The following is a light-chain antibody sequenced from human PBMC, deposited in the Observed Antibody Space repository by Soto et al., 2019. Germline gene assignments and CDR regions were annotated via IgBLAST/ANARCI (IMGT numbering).Light chain of an antibody. V-gene: IGKV3-20*01. J-gene: IGKJ4*01. CDR2: GTS. CDR1: QSVSRNY. Sequence: RASQSVSRNYLAWYQQNPGQAPRLLIYGTSTRASGIPDRFSGSGSGTDFTLTITRLEPEDFAVYFCQQYGISPATFGGGTKVDIK. CDR3: QQYGISPAT.